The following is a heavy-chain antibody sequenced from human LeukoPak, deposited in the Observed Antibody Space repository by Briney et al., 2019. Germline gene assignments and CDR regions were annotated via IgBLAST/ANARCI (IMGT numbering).Heavy chain of an antibody. CDR2: INHSGST. CDR1: GGSIGSYH. Sequence: SETLSLTCSVSGGSIGSYHWSWIRQPPGKGLEWIGEINHSGSTNYNPSLKSRVTISVDTSKNQFSLKLSSVTAADTAVYYCARAGMVFGVVIRFDYWGQGTLVTVSS. CDR3: ARAGMVFGVVIRFDY. J-gene: IGHJ4*02. D-gene: IGHD3-3*01. V-gene: IGHV4-34*01.